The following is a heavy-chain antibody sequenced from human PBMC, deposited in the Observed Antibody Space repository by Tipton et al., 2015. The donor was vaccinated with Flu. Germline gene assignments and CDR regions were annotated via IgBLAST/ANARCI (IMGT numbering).Heavy chain of an antibody. Sequence: SCTVSGGSLSSYYWSWIRQPPGKGLEWIGYIYYSGSTNYNPSLKSRVTISVDTSKNQFSLKLSSVTAADTAVYYCARDRKEILTGSPRYYYGMDVWGQGTTVTVSS. V-gene: IGHV4-59*01. CDR2: IYYSGST. D-gene: IGHD3-9*01. J-gene: IGHJ6*02. CDR1: GGSLSSYY. CDR3: ARDRKEILTGSPRYYYGMDV.